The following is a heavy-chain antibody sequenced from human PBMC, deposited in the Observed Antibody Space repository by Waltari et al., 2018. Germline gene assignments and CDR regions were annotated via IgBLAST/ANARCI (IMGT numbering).Heavy chain of an antibody. CDR3: ARDRQTNYFDY. V-gene: IGHV3-30-3*01. CDR1: GFHFSSYA. CDR2: ISYDGSNK. J-gene: IGHJ4*02. D-gene: IGHD1-1*01. Sequence: QVQLVESGGGGVQPGRSLLLSCAASGFHFSSYALHWFHQAPGKGLEWVAVISYDGSNKYYADSVKGRFTISRDNSKNTLYLQMNSLRAEDTAVYYCARDRQTNYFDYWGQGTLVTVSS.